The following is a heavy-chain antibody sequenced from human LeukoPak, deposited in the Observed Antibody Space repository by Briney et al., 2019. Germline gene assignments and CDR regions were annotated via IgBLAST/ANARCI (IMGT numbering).Heavy chain of an antibody. Sequence: SETLSLTCTVSGGSVSTYYWTWIRQPPGKGLEWIGYIYNGGTTNYNPSLKNRATISIDTSKNQFSLNLRSVTPADTAVYYCAKVVRAWYVIDSCGQGTLVTVSS. V-gene: IGHV4-59*02. J-gene: IGHJ4*02. CDR2: IYNGGTT. CDR3: AKVVRAWYVIDS. D-gene: IGHD6-19*01. CDR1: GGSVSTYY.